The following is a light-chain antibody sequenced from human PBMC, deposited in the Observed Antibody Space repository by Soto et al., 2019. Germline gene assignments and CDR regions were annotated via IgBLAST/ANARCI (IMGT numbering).Light chain of an antibody. Sequence: ALTQPTSVSGSPAQSITISCTGNHNDIGTYDYVSWYQQHPGRAPRLLIHGVTTRPSGISGRFSASKSGLTASLTISGLQPEDEADYYCSSFTSDRIYVFGPGTKVTVL. CDR3: SSFTSDRIYV. CDR2: GVT. J-gene: IGLJ1*01. V-gene: IGLV2-14*03. CDR1: HNDIGTYDY.